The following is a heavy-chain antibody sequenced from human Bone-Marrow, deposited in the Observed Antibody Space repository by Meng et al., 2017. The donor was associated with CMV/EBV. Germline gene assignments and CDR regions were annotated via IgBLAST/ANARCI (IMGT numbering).Heavy chain of an antibody. CDR1: GFIFRTYG. D-gene: IGHD6-25*01. CDR2: IKFDATET. Sequence: GGSLRLSCETSGFIFRTYGMHWVRQAPGKGLEWLSFIKFDATETYYADSVRGRFFVSRDNTRRTLFLQMSRLRPEDTALYYCAFYSSSGYYFDYWGRGTLVTVSS. V-gene: IGHV3-30*02. J-gene: IGHJ4*02. CDR3: AFYSSSGYYFDY.